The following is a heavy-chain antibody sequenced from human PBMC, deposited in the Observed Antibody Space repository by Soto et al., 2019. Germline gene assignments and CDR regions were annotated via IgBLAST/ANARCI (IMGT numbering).Heavy chain of an antibody. J-gene: IGHJ4*02. CDR2: IWYDGSNK. D-gene: IGHD6-19*01. CDR3: ARDSRPIAVAGNYFDY. CDR1: GFTFSSYG. V-gene: IGHV3-33*01. Sequence: GGSLRLSCAASGFTFSSYGMHWVRQAPGKGLEWVAVIWYDGSNKYYADSVKGRFTISRDNSKNTLYLQMNSLRAEDTAVYYCARDSRPIAVAGNYFDYWGQGTLVTVSS.